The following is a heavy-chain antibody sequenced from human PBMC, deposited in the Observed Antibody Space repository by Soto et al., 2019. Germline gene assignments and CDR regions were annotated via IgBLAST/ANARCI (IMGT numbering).Heavy chain of an antibody. CDR2: IYYSGST. CDR1: GGSISSSSYY. J-gene: IGHJ5*02. CDR3: ARQDGSSWNEINWFDP. D-gene: IGHD6-13*01. V-gene: IGHV4-39*01. Sequence: SETLSLTCTVSGGSISSSSYYWGWIRQPPGKGLEWIGSIYYSGSTYYNPSLKSRVTISVDTSKNQFSLKLSSVTAADTAVYYCARQDGSSWNEINWFDPWGQGTLVTVSS.